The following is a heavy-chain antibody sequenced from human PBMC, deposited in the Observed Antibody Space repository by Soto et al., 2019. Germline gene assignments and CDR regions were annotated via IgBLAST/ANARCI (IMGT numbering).Heavy chain of an antibody. CDR1: GGSVSDKTYY. D-gene: IGHD4-17*01. Sequence: SETLSLTCSVSGGSVSDKTYYWSWIRQPPGKRLEWIGYVYYSGTTNYNPSLKSRVTISVDLSKNRFSLRLSSVTNADTALYYCARTTAVPNALRSRYFFDYWGQGTLVTVSS. CDR2: VYYSGTT. J-gene: IGHJ4*02. V-gene: IGHV4-61*01. CDR3: ARTTAVPNALRSRYFFDY.